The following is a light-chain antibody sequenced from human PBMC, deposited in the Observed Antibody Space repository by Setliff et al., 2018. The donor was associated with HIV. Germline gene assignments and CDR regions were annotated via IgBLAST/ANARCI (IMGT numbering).Light chain of an antibody. CDR3: SSYTTTSTVV. V-gene: IGLV2-14*01. CDR1: TSDVGAYDY. J-gene: IGLJ2*01. Sequence: QSVLTQPPSVSGSPGQSIIISCTGTTSDVGAYDYVSWYQQHPGRAPKLLIYEVNNRPSGVSTRFSGSKSGNTASLTISGLQAEDEADYHCSSYTTTSTVVFGGGTKVTVL. CDR2: EVN.